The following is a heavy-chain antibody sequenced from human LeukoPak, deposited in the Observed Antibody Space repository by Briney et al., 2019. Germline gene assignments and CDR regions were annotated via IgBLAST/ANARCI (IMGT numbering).Heavy chain of an antibody. D-gene: IGHD6-13*01. Sequence: GGSLRLSCAASGFTVSSNYMSWVRQAPGKGLERVSVIYSGGSTYYADSVKGRFTISRDNSKNTLYLQMNSLRAEDTAVYYCARDRVAAAGVDHWGQGTLVTVSS. CDR3: ARDRVAAAGVDH. J-gene: IGHJ4*02. CDR1: GFTVSSNY. CDR2: IYSGGST. V-gene: IGHV3-66*01.